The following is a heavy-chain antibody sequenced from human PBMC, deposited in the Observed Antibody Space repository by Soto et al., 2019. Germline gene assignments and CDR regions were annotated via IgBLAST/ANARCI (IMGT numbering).Heavy chain of an antibody. CDR1: GFTFDDYG. CDR3: ARGGGLGYCSGGSCYSTYDAFDI. D-gene: IGHD2-15*01. V-gene: IGHV3-20*01. Sequence: GGSLRLSCAASGFTFDDYGMSWVRQAPGKGLEWVSGINWNGGSTGYADSVKGRFTISRDNAKNSLYLQMNSLRAEDTALYHCARGGGLGYCSGGSCYSTYDAFDIWGQGTMVTVSS. J-gene: IGHJ3*02. CDR2: INWNGGST.